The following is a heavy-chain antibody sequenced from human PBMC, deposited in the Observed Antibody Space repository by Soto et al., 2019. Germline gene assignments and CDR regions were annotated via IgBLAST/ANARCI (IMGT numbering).Heavy chain of an antibody. D-gene: IGHD1-26*01. J-gene: IGHJ4*02. CDR3: ASAPVGATHDF. CDR2: IYPGDSDT. CDR1: GYSFTSYW. Sequence: PGESLKISCKGSGYSFTSYWIGWVRQMPGKGLEWMGIIYPGDSDTRYSPSFQGQVTISADKSISTAYLQWSSLQASATAMYFSASAPVGATHDFWGQGTLVTVSS. V-gene: IGHV5-51*01.